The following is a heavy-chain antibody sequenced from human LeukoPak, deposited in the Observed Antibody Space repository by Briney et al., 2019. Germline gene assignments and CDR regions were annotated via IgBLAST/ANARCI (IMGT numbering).Heavy chain of an antibody. Sequence: GGSLRLSCAASGFSFIDAWMSWVRQAPGKGLEWVGRIRSKTGGGTTDYAAFVKGRFTVSRDTSKNTLYLQMDSLKTEDTAVYYCTTGGYTDQFDYWGQGTLVTVSS. V-gene: IGHV3-15*01. J-gene: IGHJ4*02. CDR2: IRSKTGGGTT. CDR3: TTGGYTDQFDY. D-gene: IGHD5-18*01. CDR1: GFSFIDAW.